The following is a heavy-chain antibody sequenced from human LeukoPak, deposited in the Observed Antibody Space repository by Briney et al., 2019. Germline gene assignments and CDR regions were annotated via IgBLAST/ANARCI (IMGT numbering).Heavy chain of an antibody. CDR3: AKDRYYYYSRGMDV. CDR1: GFTFRSYG. J-gene: IGHJ6*03. V-gene: IGHV3-30*02. CDR2: IRDDGSIK. Sequence: RGSPRLSCVAPGFTFRSYGMHWVREAPGKRLERVAFIRDDGSIKYYADSVKGRFTISRDNSKQSLYMQMNSLGVEDTSVYYCAKDRYYYYSRGMDVWGKGTTVTVSS. D-gene: IGHD3-22*01.